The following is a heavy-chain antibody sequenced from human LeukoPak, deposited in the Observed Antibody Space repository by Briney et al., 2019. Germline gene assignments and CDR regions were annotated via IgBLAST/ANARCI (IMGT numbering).Heavy chain of an antibody. CDR2: IRYDGSNK. J-gene: IGHJ4*02. Sequence: GGSLRLSCAASGFNFGSYCMHWVRQTPGKGLEWVTFIRYDGSNKYYADSVKGRFTISRDNSKNTLYMHMNSLRAEDTAVYYCAKDWRSGSYFDYWGQGTLVTVSS. D-gene: IGHD2-15*01. CDR1: GFNFGSYC. V-gene: IGHV3-30*02. CDR3: AKDWRSGSYFDY.